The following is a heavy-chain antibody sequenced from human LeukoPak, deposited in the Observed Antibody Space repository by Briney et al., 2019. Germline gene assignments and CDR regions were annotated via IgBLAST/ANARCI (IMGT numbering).Heavy chain of an antibody. CDR1: GDSITSYY. V-gene: IGHV4-59*08. CDR3: ARRKVGGNFDS. J-gene: IGHJ4*02. Sequence: SETLSLTCTVSGDSITSYYWSWIRQPPGKTLEWIGYVYHNGGTNYNPSLRSRVSMSVAASKTQFSLTMKSVTAADTALYYCARRKVGGNFDSWGQGILVIV. CDR2: VYHNGGT. D-gene: IGHD3-3*01.